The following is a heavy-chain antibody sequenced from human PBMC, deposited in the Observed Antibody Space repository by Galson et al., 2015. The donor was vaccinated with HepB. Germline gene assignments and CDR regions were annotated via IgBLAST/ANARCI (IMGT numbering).Heavy chain of an antibody. CDR2: IRSKAYGGTT. CDR1: GFTFGDYA. V-gene: IGHV3-49*03. Sequence: SLRLSCAASGFTFGDYAMSWFRLAPGKGLEWVGFIRSKAYGGTTEYAASVKGRFTISRDDYKSIAYLQMNSLKTEDTAVYYCTREVEGSSWYVTPPDYWGQGTLVTVSS. J-gene: IGHJ4*02. D-gene: IGHD6-13*01. CDR3: TREVEGSSWYVTPPDY.